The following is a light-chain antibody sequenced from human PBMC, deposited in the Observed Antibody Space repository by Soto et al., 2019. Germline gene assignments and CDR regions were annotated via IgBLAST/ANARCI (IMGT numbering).Light chain of an antibody. CDR1: SGHSNYV. CDR3: QTLDTGIRV. CDR2: LNSDGSH. J-gene: IGLJ2*01. V-gene: IGLV4-69*01. Sequence: QPVLTQSPSASASLGASVKLTCTLSSGHSNYVIAWHQQQPEKGPRYLMKLNSDGSHSKGDGIPDRFSGSSSGAERYLTISSLQSEDEADYYCQTLDTGIRVFGGGTKLTVL.